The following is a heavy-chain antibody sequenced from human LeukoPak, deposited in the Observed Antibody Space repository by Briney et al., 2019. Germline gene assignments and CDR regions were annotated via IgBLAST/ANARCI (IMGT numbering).Heavy chain of an antibody. CDR1: GFTFSSYA. J-gene: IGHJ4*02. D-gene: IGHD3-22*01. CDR2: ISGSGGST. V-gene: IGHV3-23*01. Sequence: QAGGSLRLSCAASGFTFSSYAMSWVRQAPGKGLEWVSAISGSGGSTYYADSVKGRFTISRDNSKNTLYLQMNSLRAGDTAVYYCAKVDTMIVIEDTYFDYWGQGTLVTVSS. CDR3: AKVDTMIVIEDTYFDY.